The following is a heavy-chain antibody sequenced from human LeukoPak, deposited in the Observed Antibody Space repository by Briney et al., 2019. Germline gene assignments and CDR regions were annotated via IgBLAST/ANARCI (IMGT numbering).Heavy chain of an antibody. J-gene: IGHJ3*02. Sequence: GASVTVSCKASGYTFSSYYIHWVRQAPGQGLAWMGIINLSAGSTSYAQRFQGRVTMTRDTSTSTVHIELSSLRSEDTAVYYCARGQYYSDTINFYSRHDAFDIWGQGTMVTVSS. D-gene: IGHD3-22*01. CDR1: GYTFSSYY. CDR2: INLSAGST. V-gene: IGHV1-46*01. CDR3: ARGQYYSDTINFYSRHDAFDI.